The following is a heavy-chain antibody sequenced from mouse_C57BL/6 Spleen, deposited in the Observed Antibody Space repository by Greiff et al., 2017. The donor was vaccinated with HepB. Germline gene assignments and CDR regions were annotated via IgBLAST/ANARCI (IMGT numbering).Heavy chain of an antibody. J-gene: IGHJ1*03. Sequence: EVKLLESEGGLVQPGSSMKLSCTASGFTFSDYYMAWVRQVPEKGLEWVANINYDGSSTYYLDSLKSRFIISRDNAKNILYLQMSSLKSEDTATYYCARDRGTTVSYFDVWGTGTTVTVSS. CDR1: GFTFSDYY. V-gene: IGHV5-16*01. D-gene: IGHD1-1*01. CDR2: INYDGSST. CDR3: ARDRGTTVSYFDV.